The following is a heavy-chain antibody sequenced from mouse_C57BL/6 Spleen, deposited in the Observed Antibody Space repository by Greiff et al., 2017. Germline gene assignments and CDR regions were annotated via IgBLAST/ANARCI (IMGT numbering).Heavy chain of an antibody. J-gene: IGHJ2*01. CDR3: ASGYYYGSSHFDY. CDR2: INPYNGGT. D-gene: IGHD1-1*01. CDR1: GYTFTDYY. V-gene: IGHV1-19*01. Sequence: EVQLQQSGPVLVKPGASVKMSCKASGYTFTDYYMNWVKQSHGKSLEWIGVINPYNGGTSYNQKFKGKATLTVDKSSSTAYMELNSLTSEDSAVYYCASGYYYGSSHFDYWGQGTTLTVSS.